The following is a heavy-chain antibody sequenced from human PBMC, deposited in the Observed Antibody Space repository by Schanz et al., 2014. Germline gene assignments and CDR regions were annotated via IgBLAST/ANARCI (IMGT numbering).Heavy chain of an antibody. Sequence: QVHLVQSESELKNPGASVKVSCKTSGYSFSTYAMNWVRQAPGQGLKWMGWINTKTGNPTYAQGFTGRFVFSLDTSVSTTHLQITNLKADDTAVYYCARGYCAGTSCPIFDYWGQGTLVTVSS. D-gene: IGHD2-2*01. CDR3: ARGYCAGTSCPIFDY. J-gene: IGHJ4*02. CDR2: INTKTGNP. V-gene: IGHV7-4-1*02. CDR1: GYSFSTYA.